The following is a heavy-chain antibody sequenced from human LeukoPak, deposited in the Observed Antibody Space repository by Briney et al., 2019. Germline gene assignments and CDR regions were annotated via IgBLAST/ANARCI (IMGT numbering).Heavy chain of an antibody. D-gene: IGHD3-16*01. Sequence: PGGSLRLSCAVSGLSFINDWRHWVRQAPGKGLVWVARTNLHGTTGDYAASVKGRFTISKDNAKNTLFLQMNSLRAEDTAVYYCASAYTYVRLGDHWGQGTLVTVSS. J-gene: IGHJ4*02. V-gene: IGHV3-74*01. CDR3: ASAYTYVRLGDH. CDR2: TNLHGTTG. CDR1: GLSFINDW.